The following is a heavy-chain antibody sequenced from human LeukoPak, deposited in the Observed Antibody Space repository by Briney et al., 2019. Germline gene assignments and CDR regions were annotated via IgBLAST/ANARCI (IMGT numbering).Heavy chain of an antibody. D-gene: IGHD2-15*01. Sequence: SETLSLTCTVSGGSISSGGYYWSWIRQPPGTGLEWIGYIYHSGSTYYNPSLKSRVTISVDRSKNQFSLKLSSVTAADTAVYYCARELGGNRGLLGYWGQGTLVTVSS. CDR3: ARELGGNRGLLGY. CDR1: GGSISSGGYY. V-gene: IGHV4-30-2*01. J-gene: IGHJ4*02. CDR2: IYHSGST.